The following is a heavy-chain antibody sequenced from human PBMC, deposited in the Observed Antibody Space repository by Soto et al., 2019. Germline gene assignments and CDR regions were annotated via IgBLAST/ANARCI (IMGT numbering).Heavy chain of an antibody. J-gene: IGHJ4*02. CDR2: INPNSGGT. D-gene: IGHD2-2*03. V-gene: IGHV1-2*02. CDR1: GYTFTGYY. Sequence: ASVKVSCKASGYTFTGYYMHWVRQAPGQGLEWMGWINPNSGGTNYAQKFQGRFTISRDNSKNTLYLQMNSLRAEDTAVYYCAKVWGENGYCTRTSCLYYFDYWGQGTLVTVSS. CDR3: AKVWGENGYCTRTSCLYYFDY.